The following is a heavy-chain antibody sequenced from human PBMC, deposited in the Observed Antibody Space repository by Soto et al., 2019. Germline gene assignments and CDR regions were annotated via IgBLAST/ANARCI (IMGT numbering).Heavy chain of an antibody. D-gene: IGHD6-13*01. CDR1: GVSLSAYY. CDR3: ARGRGAASGASSGMDV. V-gene: IGHV4-34*01. CDR2: INHSGST. J-gene: IGHJ6*02. Sequence: SETLSLTCAVYGVSLSAYYWSWIRQPPGKGLEWIGEINHSGSTKYNPSLKSRVTISEDTSKNQFSLNLRSVTAADTAVHFCARGRGAASGASSGMDVWGQGTTVTVSS.